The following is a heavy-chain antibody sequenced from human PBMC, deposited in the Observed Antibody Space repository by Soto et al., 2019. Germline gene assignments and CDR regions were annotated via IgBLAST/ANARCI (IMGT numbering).Heavy chain of an antibody. CDR2: INHSGST. J-gene: IGHJ3*02. V-gene: IGHV4-34*01. CDR1: GGSFSGYY. Sequence: SETLSLTCAVYGGSFSGYYWSWIRQPPGKGLEWIGEINHSGSTNYNPSLKSRVTISVDTSKNQFSLKLSSVTAADTAVYYCARGGCSSTSCYNAFDIWGQGTMVTVSS. D-gene: IGHD2-2*01. CDR3: ARGGCSSTSCYNAFDI.